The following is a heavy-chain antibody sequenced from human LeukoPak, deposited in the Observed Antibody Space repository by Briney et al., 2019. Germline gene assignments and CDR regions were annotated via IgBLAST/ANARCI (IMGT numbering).Heavy chain of an antibody. Sequence: SEALSLTCTVSGGSINSNYWSWIRQPPEKGLEWIGYISYSGSTNYNPSLKSRVTISLDTSKSQFSLNLNSVTAADTAVYYCARGRQVGNTGYYFDYWGQGTLVTVSS. CDR2: ISYSGST. CDR3: ARGRQVGNTGYYFDY. V-gene: IGHV4-59*01. J-gene: IGHJ4*02. CDR1: GGSINSNY. D-gene: IGHD1-26*01.